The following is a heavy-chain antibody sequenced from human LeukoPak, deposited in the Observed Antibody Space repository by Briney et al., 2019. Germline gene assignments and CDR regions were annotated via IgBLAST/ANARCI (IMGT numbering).Heavy chain of an antibody. CDR1: GYTFTSHD. V-gene: IGHV1-8*01. CDR2: MNPNSGNT. CDR3: ARVLPSTVTLQDGFDY. Sequence: ASVKVSCKASGYTFTSHDINWVRQATGQGLEWMGWMNPNSGNTGYAQKFQGRVTMTRNTSISTAYMELSSLRSEDTAVYYCARVLPSTVTLQDGFDYWGQGTLVTVSS. D-gene: IGHD4-17*01. J-gene: IGHJ4*02.